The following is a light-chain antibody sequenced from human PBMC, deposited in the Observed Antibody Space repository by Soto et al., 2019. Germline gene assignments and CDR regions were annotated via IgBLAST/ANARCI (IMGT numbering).Light chain of an antibody. CDR3: WAHTSNNPYV. Sequence: QSALTQPASVSGSPGQSITISCTGTSSDVGSSNLVSWYQQHPGKAPKLMIFEVNTRPSGVSNRFSGSKSGNTASLTISGLQPEDEAYYYFWAHTSNNPYVFGTGTKVTVL. J-gene: IGLJ1*01. CDR1: SSDVGSSNL. V-gene: IGLV2-23*02. CDR2: EVN.